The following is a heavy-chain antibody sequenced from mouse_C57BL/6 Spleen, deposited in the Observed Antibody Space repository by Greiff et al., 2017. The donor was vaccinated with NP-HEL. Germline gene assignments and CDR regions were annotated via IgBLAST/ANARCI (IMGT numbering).Heavy chain of an antibody. Sequence: QVQLKQPGTELVKPGASVKLSCKASGYTFTSYWMHWVKQRPGQGLEWIGNINPSNGGTNYNQKFKSKATLTVDKSSSTAYMQHSSLTSEDSAVYYCAWSNYPYYAMDYWGQGTSVTVSS. D-gene: IGHD2-5*01. J-gene: IGHJ4*01. V-gene: IGHV1-53*01. CDR2: INPSNGGT. CDR3: AWSNYPYYAMDY. CDR1: GYTFTSYW.